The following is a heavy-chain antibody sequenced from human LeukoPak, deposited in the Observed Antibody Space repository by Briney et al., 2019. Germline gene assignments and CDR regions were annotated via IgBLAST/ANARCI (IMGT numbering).Heavy chain of an antibody. CDR2: IIPIFGTA. Sequence: ASVKVSCKACGGTFSSYAISWVRQAPGQGLEWMGGIIPIFGTANYAQKFQGRVTITTDESTSTAYMELSSLRSEDTAVYYCARSTRSYSGYDFPAYWGQGTLVTVSS. D-gene: IGHD5-12*01. J-gene: IGHJ4*02. CDR1: GGTFSSYA. CDR3: ARSTRSYSGYDFPAY. V-gene: IGHV1-69*05.